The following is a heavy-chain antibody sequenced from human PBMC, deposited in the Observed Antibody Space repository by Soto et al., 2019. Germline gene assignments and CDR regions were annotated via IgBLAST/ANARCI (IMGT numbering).Heavy chain of an antibody. D-gene: IGHD3-16*01. J-gene: IGHJ4*02. CDR3: AGWGGHVANY. CDR1: GFRFSSYW. V-gene: IGHV3-7*03. CDR2: IDPDGRVG. Sequence: EVQLLGSGGGLVQPGGSLRLSCVASGFRFSSYWMNWVRQTPGMGLEWVANIDPDGRVGSYVDSVKGRFTTSRDNAKNSLYLQMNSLRADDTAVYFCAGWGGHVANYWGQGILVTVSS.